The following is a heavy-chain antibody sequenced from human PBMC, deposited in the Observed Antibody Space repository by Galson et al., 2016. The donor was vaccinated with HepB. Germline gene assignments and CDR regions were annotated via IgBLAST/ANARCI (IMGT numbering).Heavy chain of an antibody. J-gene: IGHJ4*02. V-gene: IGHV3-9*03. D-gene: IGHD5-12*01. Sequence: SLRLSCAASGFRFDNYAMHWVRQAPGKGLEWVSGINWNSGNIGYADSVKGRFTISRDNAKNSLYLQMNSLRAEDMAVYYCVRGGRYNGYDSAYWGQGTLVTVSS. CDR3: VRGGRYNGYDSAY. CDR1: GFRFDNYA. CDR2: INWNSGNI.